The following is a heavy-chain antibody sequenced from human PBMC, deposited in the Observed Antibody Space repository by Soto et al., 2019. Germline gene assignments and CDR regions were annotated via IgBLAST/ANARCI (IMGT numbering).Heavy chain of an antibody. CDR1: GGTFSSYA. J-gene: IGHJ4*02. D-gene: IGHD3-10*01. V-gene: IGHV1-69*13. Sequence: GASVKVSCKASGGTFSSYAISWVRQAPGQGLEWMGGIIPIFGTANYAQKFQGRVTITADESTSTAYMELSSLRSEDTAVYYCARVGYGSGSYYTLGPLLLWGQGTLVTVSS. CDR2: IIPIFGTA. CDR3: ARVGYGSGSYYTLGPLLL.